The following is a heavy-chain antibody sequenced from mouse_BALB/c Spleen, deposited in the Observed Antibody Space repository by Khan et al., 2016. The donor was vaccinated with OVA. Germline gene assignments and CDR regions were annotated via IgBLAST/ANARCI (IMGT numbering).Heavy chain of an antibody. CDR2: IRTKSNNYET. CDR1: GFTFNTNA. Sequence: EVQLVETGGGLVQPKGSLKLSCAASGFTFNTNAMNWVRQAPGKGLEWVARIRTKSNNYETYSADSVQDRITISRDDSQSMLLLQLNKLKTEDTAMYSCFTVVAYWCQGTLVTVSA. CDR3: FTVVAY. J-gene: IGHJ3*01. D-gene: IGHD1-1*01. V-gene: IGHV10S3*01.